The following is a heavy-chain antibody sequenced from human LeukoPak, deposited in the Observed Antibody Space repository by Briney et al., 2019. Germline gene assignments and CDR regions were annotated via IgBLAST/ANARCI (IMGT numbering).Heavy chain of an antibody. CDR1: GFTFSSYA. V-gene: IGHV3-23*01. D-gene: IGHD6-13*01. CDR3: AKDMDSSSRPFLPFDY. J-gene: IGHJ4*02. CDR2: ISGSGGST. Sequence: PAGSLRLFCAASGFTFSSYAMSWVRQAAGKGLEWVSAISGSGGSTYYADSVKGRFTISRDNSKNTLYLQMNSLRAEDTAVYYCAKDMDSSSRPFLPFDYWGQGTLVTVSS.